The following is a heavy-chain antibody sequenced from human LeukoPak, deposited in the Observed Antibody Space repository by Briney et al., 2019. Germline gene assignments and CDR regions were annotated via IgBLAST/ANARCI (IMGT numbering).Heavy chain of an antibody. V-gene: IGHV1-2*02. CDR3: AREAGDSPVYFDY. Sequence: VASVKVSCKASGYTFTGYYMHWVRQAPGQGLEWMGWINPNSGGTNYAQKFQGRLTMTRDTSISTAYMELSRLRSDDTAVYYCAREAGDSPVYFDYWGQGTLVTVSS. D-gene: IGHD7-27*01. CDR2: INPNSGGT. CDR1: GYTFTGYY. J-gene: IGHJ4*02.